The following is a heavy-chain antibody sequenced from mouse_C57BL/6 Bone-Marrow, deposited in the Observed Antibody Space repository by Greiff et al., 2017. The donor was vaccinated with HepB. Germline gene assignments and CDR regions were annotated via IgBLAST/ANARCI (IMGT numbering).Heavy chain of an antibody. Sequence: VQRVESGPGLVAPSQSLSITCTVSGFSLTSYGVHWVRQPPGKGLEWLVVIWSDGSTTYNSALKSRLSISKDNSKSQVFLKMNSLQTDDTAMYYCARHDSSGYDYAMDYWGQGTSVTVSS. CDR3: ARHDSSGYDYAMDY. J-gene: IGHJ4*01. CDR2: IWSDGST. CDR1: GFSLTSYG. V-gene: IGHV2-6-1*01. D-gene: IGHD3-2*02.